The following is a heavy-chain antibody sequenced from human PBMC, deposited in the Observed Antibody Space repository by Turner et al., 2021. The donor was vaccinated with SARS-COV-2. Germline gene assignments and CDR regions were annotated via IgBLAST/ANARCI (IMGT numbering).Heavy chain of an antibody. CDR2: IIPIFGTA. CDR3: AGNYGDSEDDY. V-gene: IGHV1-69*01. CDR1: RGTFSSCA. Sequence: QVQLVQSGAEVKKPGSSVKVSCKASRGTFSSCAISWVRQAPGQGLEWMEGIIPIFGTANYAQKFQGRVTITADATTGTAYMELSSLRSEDTAVYYCAGNYGDSEDDYWGQGTLVTVSS. J-gene: IGHJ4*02. D-gene: IGHD4-17*01.